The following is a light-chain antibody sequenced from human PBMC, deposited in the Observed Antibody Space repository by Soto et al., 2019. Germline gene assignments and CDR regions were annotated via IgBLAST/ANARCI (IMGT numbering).Light chain of an antibody. CDR3: EYYGTSIT. J-gene: IGKJ4*01. CDR1: QSISNNH. CDR2: GTS. Sequence: EIWLTQSPGTLSLSPEEKVTLSCRTSQSISNNHLAWYQQKPGQAPRLLIHGTSNRATGVPGRFSGSGSGTDFTLTFSRLEPEDFAVYYCEYYGTSITFGGGTKVDSK. V-gene: IGKV3-20*01.